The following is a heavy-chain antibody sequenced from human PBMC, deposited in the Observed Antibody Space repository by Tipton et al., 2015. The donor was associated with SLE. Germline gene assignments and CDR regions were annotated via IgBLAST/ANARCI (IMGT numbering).Heavy chain of an antibody. V-gene: IGHV4-39*07. CDR1: GGSINSSSYY. CDR3: ARGRGAFDI. D-gene: IGHD3-10*01. J-gene: IGHJ3*02. CDR2: IYYSGST. Sequence: LRLSCTVSGGSINSSSYYWGWIRQPPGKGLEWIGSIYYSGSTYYNPSLKSRVTISVDTSKNQFSLKLSSVTAADTAVYYCARGRGAFDIWGQGTMVTVSS.